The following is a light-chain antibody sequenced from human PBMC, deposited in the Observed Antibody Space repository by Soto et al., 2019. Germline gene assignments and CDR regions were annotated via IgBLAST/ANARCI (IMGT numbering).Light chain of an antibody. CDR1: QSVSSRF. V-gene: IGKV3D-20*01. CDR2: DAY. CDR3: KQYGGSPVT. J-gene: IGKJ5*01. Sequence: EIVLTQSPGTLSLSPGESATLSCGASQSVSSRFLAWYQQKPGRAPRVLIYDAYTRATGVPDRFSGSGSGTDFTLTIRRLEPEDFAVYYCKQYGGSPVTFGQGTRLEI.